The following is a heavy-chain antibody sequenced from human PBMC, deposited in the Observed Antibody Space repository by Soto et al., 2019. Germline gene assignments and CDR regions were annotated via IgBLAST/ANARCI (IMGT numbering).Heavy chain of an antibody. D-gene: IGHD3-10*01. CDR2: ISSSGDII. CDR1: GFTFSDYY. V-gene: IGHV3-11*01. CDR3: ARDLGYYATDGYFDY. Sequence: GGSLRLSCAASGFTFSDYYMSWIRQAPGKGLEWVSYISSSGDIIYYADSVKGRFTTSRDNAKNSLYLQMNSLSAEDTAVYYCARDLGYYATDGYFDYWGQGTLVTRLL. J-gene: IGHJ4*02.